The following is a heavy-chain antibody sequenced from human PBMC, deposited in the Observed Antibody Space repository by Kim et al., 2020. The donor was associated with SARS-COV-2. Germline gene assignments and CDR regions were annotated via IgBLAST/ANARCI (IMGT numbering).Heavy chain of an antibody. CDR1: GYSFTSYW. V-gene: IGHV5-51*01. CDR2: IYPGDSDT. CDR3: ARRGSGRTRPHDSWSKKYFQH. Sequence: GESLKISCKGSGYSFTSYWIGWVRQMPGKGLEWMGIIYPGDSDTRYSPSFQGQVTISADKSISTAYLQWSSLKASDTAMYYCARRGSGRTRPHDSWSKKYFQHWGQGTLVTVSS. J-gene: IGHJ1*01. D-gene: IGHD6-19*01.